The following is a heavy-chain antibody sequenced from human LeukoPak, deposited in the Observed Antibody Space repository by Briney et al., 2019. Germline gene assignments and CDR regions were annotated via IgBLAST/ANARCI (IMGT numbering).Heavy chain of an antibody. CDR1: GGTFSSYA. J-gene: IGHJ6*02. CDR2: IIPILGIA. Sequence: ASVKVSCKASGGTFSSYAISWVRQAPGQGLEWMGRIIPILGIANYAQKFQGRVTITADKSTSTAYMELSSLRSEDTAVYYCARAGLSAERGTVAGTKEGYYYYGMTSGAKGPRSPSP. D-gene: IGHD6-19*01. CDR3: ARAGLSAERGTVAGTKEGYYYYGMTS. V-gene: IGHV1-69*04.